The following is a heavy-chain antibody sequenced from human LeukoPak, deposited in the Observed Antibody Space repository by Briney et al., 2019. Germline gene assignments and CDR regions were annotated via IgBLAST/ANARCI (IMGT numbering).Heavy chain of an antibody. D-gene: IGHD3-22*01. CDR2: ISDNGGST. CDR1: GFTFSVYA. V-gene: IGHV3-23*01. Sequence: PGGSLRLSCAASGFTFSVYAMSWVRQAPEKGLEWVSTISDNGGSTYYADSVKGRFTISRDNSKKTLSLQMNSLRAEDTAIYFCAKRSSSNYYGDFDYWGQGTLVTVSS. CDR3: AKRSSSNYYGDFDY. J-gene: IGHJ4*02.